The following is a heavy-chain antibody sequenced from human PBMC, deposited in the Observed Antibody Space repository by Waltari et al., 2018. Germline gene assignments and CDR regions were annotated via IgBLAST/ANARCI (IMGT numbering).Heavy chain of an antibody. CDR1: GGSISSSSYY. J-gene: IGHJ4*02. CDR2: IYYSGST. Sequence: QLQLQESGPGLVKPSETLSLTCTVSGGSISSSSYYWGWIRQPPGKGLEWIGSIYYSGSTYYHPSLKSRVTISVDTAKNQFSLKLSSVTAADTAVYYCATVVRGVTIDYWGQGTLVTVSS. V-gene: IGHV4-39*07. D-gene: IGHD3-10*01. CDR3: ATVVRGVTIDY.